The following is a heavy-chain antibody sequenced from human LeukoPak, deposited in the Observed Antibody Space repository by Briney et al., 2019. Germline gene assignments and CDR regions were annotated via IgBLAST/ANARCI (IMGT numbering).Heavy chain of an antibody. Sequence: GASVKVSCKASGYPFTNYFIHWVRQAPGQGLEWMGVINLSDDTTTYTQKFQGRVTMNRDTSTNTVYMKLTSLRSEDTAVYYCARDQHTLFGVVTPIPYYMDVWGKGTTVTVSS. J-gene: IGHJ6*03. V-gene: IGHV1-46*01. CDR1: GYPFTNYF. CDR2: INLSDDTT. CDR3: ARDQHTLFGVVTPIPYYMDV. D-gene: IGHD3-3*01.